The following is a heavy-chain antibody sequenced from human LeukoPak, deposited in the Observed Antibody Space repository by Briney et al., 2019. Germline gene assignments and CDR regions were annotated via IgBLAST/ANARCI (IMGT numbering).Heavy chain of an antibody. J-gene: IGHJ4*02. D-gene: IGHD1-1*01. CDR1: GFTFDDYT. CDR2: ISWDGGST. CDR3: AKVQLERRFSYCFDY. V-gene: IGHV3-43*01. Sequence: GGSLRLSCAASGFTFDDYTMHWVRQAPGKGLEWVSLISWDGGSTYYADSVKGRFTISRDNAKNSLYLQMNSLRAEDTAVYYCAKVQLERRFSYCFDYWGQGTLVTVSS.